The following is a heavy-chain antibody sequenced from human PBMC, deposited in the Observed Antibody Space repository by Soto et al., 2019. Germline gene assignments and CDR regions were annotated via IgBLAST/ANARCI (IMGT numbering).Heavy chain of an antibody. D-gene: IGHD4-17*01. J-gene: IGHJ6*02. V-gene: IGHV1-2*04. CDR2: INPKSGGT. CDR1: GYSFTDYH. Sequence: ASVKVSCKASGYSFTDYHIHWVRQAPGQGLEWLGRINPKSGGTSTAQKFQGWVTMTTDTSISTAYMELRSLRSDDTAVYYCASTTAYYYYYGMDVWGQGTTVTVSS. CDR3: ASTTAYYYYYGMDV.